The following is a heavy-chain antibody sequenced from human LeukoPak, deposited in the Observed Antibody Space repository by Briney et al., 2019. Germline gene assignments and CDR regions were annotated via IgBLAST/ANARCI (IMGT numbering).Heavy chain of an antibody. J-gene: IGHJ6*02. V-gene: IGHV3-30*18. CDR2: ISYDGSNK. Sequence: GGSLRLSCAASGXTFSSYGMHWVRQAPGKGLEWVGVISYDGSNKYYADSVKGRFTISRDNSKNTPYLQMNSLRAEDTAVYYCAKDLVVVVAATLGHYYGMDVWGQGTTVTVSS. D-gene: IGHD2-15*01. CDR3: AKDLVVVVAATLGHYYGMDV. CDR1: GXTFSSYG.